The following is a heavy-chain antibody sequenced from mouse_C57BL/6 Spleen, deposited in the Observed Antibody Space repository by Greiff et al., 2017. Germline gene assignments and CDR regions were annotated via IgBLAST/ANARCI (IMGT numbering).Heavy chain of an antibody. CDR3: ARGGELLFGG. Sequence: VQLQESGAELVKPGASVKISCKASGYAFSSYWMNWVKQRPGKGLEWIGQIYPGDGDTNYNGKFKSKATLTAAKSSSTAYMQLRSLTSEDSAVYLSARGGELLFGGWGQGALVTVAA. J-gene: IGHJ3*01. V-gene: IGHV1-80*01. CDR1: GYAFSSYW. CDR2: IYPGDGDT.